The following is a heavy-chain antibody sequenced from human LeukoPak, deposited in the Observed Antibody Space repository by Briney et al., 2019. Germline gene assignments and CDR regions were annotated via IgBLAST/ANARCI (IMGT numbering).Heavy chain of an antibody. CDR2: IYYSGST. Sequence: SQTLSLTCTVSGGSISSGGYYWSWIRQHPGTGLEWIGYIYYSGSTCYNPSLKSRVTISVDTSKNQFSLKLSSVTAADTAVYYCARFPGYCSSTSCYFDAFDIWGQGTMVTVSS. J-gene: IGHJ3*02. V-gene: IGHV4-31*03. D-gene: IGHD2-2*01. CDR1: GGSISSGGYY. CDR3: ARFPGYCSSTSCYFDAFDI.